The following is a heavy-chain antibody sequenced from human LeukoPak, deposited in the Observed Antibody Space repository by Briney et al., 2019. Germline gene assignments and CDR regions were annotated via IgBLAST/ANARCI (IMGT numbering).Heavy chain of an antibody. CDR2: IYYSGST. D-gene: IGHD3-22*01. J-gene: IGHJ4*02. V-gene: IGHV4-59*01. CDR3: ARGDGSSGYCGGDY. CDR1: GGSISSYY. Sequence: SSETLSLTCTVSGGSISSYYWSWIRQPPGKGLEWIGYIYYSGSTNYNPSLKSRVTISVDTSKNQFSLKLSSVTAADTAVYYCARGDGSSGYCGGDYWGQGTLVTVSS.